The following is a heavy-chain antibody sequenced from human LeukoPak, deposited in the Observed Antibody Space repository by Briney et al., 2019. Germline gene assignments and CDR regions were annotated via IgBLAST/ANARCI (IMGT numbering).Heavy chain of an antibody. D-gene: IGHD3-10*01. CDR1: GFTFSSYS. Sequence: GGALILSCAASGFTFSSYSMNGVRQAPGKGLEGVSSISSSSSYIYYADSVKGRFPISRDKAKNSLYLQMNSLRAEDTAVYYCARAGLEFAYYYYMAVWGKGTTVTVSS. CDR3: ARAGLEFAYYYYMAV. V-gene: IGHV3-21*01. J-gene: IGHJ6*03. CDR2: ISSSSSYI.